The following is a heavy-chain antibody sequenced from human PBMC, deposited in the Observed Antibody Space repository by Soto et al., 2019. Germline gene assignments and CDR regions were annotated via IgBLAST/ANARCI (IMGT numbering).Heavy chain of an antibody. CDR3: ARDRHIGYSSGWYDFDY. D-gene: IGHD6-19*01. Sequence: KQSQTLSLTCAISGDSVSSNSAAWNWIRQSPSRGLEWLGRTYYRSKWYNDYAVSVKSRITINPDTSKNQFSLQLNSVTPEDTAVYYCARDRHIGYSSGWYDFDYWGQGTLVTVSS. J-gene: IGHJ4*02. CDR1: GDSVSSNSAA. V-gene: IGHV6-1*01. CDR2: TYYRSKWYN.